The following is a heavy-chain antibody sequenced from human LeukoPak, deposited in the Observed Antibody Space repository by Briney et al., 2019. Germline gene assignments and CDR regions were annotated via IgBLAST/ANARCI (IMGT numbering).Heavy chain of an antibody. V-gene: IGHV3-30*02. Sequence: GGSLRLSCAASGFTFSSYWMNWVRQAPGKGLEWVAFMRYDGNEKDYADSVKGRFTISRDNSKNTLYLQMNSLRAEDTAVYYCARDTSFSMVRGVIMDYWGQGTLVTVSS. CDR3: ARDTSFSMVRGVIMDY. CDR1: GFTFSSYW. J-gene: IGHJ4*02. CDR2: MRYDGNEK. D-gene: IGHD3-10*01.